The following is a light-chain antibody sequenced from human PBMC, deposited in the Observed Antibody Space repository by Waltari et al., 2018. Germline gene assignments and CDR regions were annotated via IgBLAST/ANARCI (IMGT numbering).Light chain of an antibody. CDR3: QQYYSTPPA. J-gene: IGKJ1*01. Sequence: DIVVTQSPDSVAVSLGERATINCKSSQSVLYSSNNMNYLAWYQQKPGQPHRLLIYWASTRESGVPDRFSVSGSGTDFTLTINTLQAEDMAVYYCQQYYSTPPAFGQGTRVEI. CDR1: QSVLYSSNNMNY. CDR2: WAS. V-gene: IGKV4-1*01.